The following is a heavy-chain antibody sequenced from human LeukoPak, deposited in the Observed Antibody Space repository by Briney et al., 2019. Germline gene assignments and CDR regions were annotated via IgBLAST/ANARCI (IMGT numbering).Heavy chain of an antibody. CDR3: ARGRPPRYGDYRGLNWFDP. V-gene: IGHV1-2*02. CDR1: GYTLTGYY. Sequence: GASVKVSCKASGYTLTGYYMHWVRQAPGQGLEWMGWINPNSGGTNYAQKFQGRVTMTRDTSISTAYMELSRLRSDDTAVYYCARGRPPRYGDYRGLNWFDPWGQGTLVTVSS. D-gene: IGHD4-17*01. CDR2: INPNSGGT. J-gene: IGHJ5*02.